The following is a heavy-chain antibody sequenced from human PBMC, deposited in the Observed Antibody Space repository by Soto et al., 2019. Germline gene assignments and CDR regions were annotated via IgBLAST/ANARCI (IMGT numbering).Heavy chain of an antibody. D-gene: IGHD2-2*02. CDR3: ARHCSNTSCYREAIDY. J-gene: IGHJ4*02. CDR2: INPSSGTT. CDR1: GYTFTNYA. Sequence: ASVKVSCKASGYTFTNYAIHWVRQAPGQGLEWMGIINPSSGTTSYAQKFQGRVTMTRDTSTSTVYMELSSLRSEDTAVYYCARHCSNTSCYREAIDYWGQGTLVTVSS. V-gene: IGHV1-46*01.